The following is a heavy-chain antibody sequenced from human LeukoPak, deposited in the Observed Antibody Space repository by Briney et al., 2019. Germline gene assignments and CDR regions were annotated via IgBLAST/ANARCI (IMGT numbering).Heavy chain of an antibody. CDR1: GGSFSGYY. Sequence: PSETLSLTCAVYGGSFSGYYWSWIRQPPGKGLEWIGEINHSGSTNYNPSLKSRVTISVDTSKNQFSLKLSSVTAADTAVYYCARGRGASRYYYMDVWGKGTTVTVSS. J-gene: IGHJ6*03. V-gene: IGHV4-34*01. CDR2: INHSGST. CDR3: ARGRGASRYYYMDV. D-gene: IGHD2-15*01.